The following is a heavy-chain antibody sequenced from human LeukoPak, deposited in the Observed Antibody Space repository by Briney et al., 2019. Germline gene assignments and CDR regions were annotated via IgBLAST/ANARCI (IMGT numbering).Heavy chain of an antibody. Sequence: PGGSLRLSCAASGFTFSSYWMHWIRQAPGKGLVWVSRINSDGSSTSYADSVKGRFTISRDNAKNTLYLQMNSLRAEDTAVYYCARASRYCSGGSCYLDYWGQGTLVTVSS. CDR3: ARASRYCSGGSCYLDY. J-gene: IGHJ4*02. V-gene: IGHV3-74*01. CDR1: GFTFSSYW. CDR2: INSDGSST. D-gene: IGHD2-15*01.